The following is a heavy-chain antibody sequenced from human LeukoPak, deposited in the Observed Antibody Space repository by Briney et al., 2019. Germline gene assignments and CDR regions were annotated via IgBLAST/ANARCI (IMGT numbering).Heavy chain of an antibody. D-gene: IGHD3-22*01. J-gene: IGHJ4*02. CDR3: AKGKGNYDSSGYPRGTLDY. CDR1: GFTFSRYA. Sequence: PGGSLRLSCAASGFTFSRYAMSWVRQAPGKGLEWVSAISGSGGSTYYADSVKGRFTISRDNSKNTLYLQMNSLRAEDTAVYYCAKGKGNYDSSGYPRGTLDYWGQGTLVTVSS. V-gene: IGHV3-23*01. CDR2: ISGSGGST.